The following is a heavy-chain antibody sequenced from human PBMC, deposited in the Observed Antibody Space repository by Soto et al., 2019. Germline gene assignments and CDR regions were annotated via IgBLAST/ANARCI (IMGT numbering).Heavy chain of an antibody. V-gene: IGHV1-18*01. CDR1: GYAFTTYG. Sequence: QVHLVQSGAEVKKPGASVKVSCQGSGYAFTTYGITWVRQAPGQGLEWMGWISAHNGNTNYAQKLQGRVTVTRDTSTITANMELRSLGYDDTAVYYCARGRYGDYWGQGALVTVSS. CDR3: ARGRYGDY. J-gene: IGHJ4*02. D-gene: IGHD1-1*01. CDR2: ISAHNGNT.